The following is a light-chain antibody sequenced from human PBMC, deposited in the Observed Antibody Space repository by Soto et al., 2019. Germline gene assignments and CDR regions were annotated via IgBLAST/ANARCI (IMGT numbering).Light chain of an antibody. Sequence: EIVMPQSPATLSVSPGERSHLSWRARQVVRSNLAWYQQTPGQAPSLLIYGASTRATGIPARFSGSGSGTEFTLTITSLQSEDFALYYCQQYNNSPRTCGQGTKG. CDR2: GAS. V-gene: IGKV3-15*01. J-gene: IGKJ1*01. CDR3: QQYNNSPRT. CDR1: QVVRSN.